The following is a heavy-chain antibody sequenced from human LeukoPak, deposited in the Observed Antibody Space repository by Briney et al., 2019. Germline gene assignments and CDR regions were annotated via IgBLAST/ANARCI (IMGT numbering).Heavy chain of an antibody. D-gene: IGHD1-14*01. V-gene: IGHV4-61*02. CDR3: ARVGPWVNPDYYYYYMDV. J-gene: IGHJ6*03. CDR2: IYTSGST. Sequence: SETLSLTRTVSGGSISSGSYYWSWIRQPAGKGLEWIGRIYTSGSTNYNPSLKSRVTISVDTSKNQFSLKLSSVTAADTAVYYCARVGPWVNPDYYYYYMDVWGKGTTVTVSS. CDR1: GGSISSGSYY.